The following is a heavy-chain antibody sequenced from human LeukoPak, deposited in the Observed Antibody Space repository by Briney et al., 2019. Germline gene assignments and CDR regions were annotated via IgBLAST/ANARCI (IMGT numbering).Heavy chain of an antibody. CDR2: IKKDGSEK. CDR1: GSTFNNYW. Sequence: PGGSLRLSCVASGSTFNNYWMSWVRQAPGKGLEWVANIKKDGSEKYYVDSVKGRFTISRDNANNSLYLQMNSLRAEDTAVYYCARDGFDWGQGTLVTVSS. J-gene: IGHJ4*02. D-gene: IGHD3-10*01. CDR3: ARDGFD. V-gene: IGHV3-7*01.